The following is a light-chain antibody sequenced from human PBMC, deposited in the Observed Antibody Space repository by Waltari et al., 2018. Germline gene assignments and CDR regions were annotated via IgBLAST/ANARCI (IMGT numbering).Light chain of an antibody. J-gene: IGKJ1*01. CDR2: DTS. CDR3: QERSNWPSWT. V-gene: IGKV3-11*01. CDR1: QSVSRY. Sequence: EIVLTQSPATLSLSPGERATLSCRASQSVSRYFAWYHQKSAHPPRLLIYDTSTRATASPASFIGSGSGTDFILTINSVEAEDFAVYYCQERSNWPSWTFGQGTKVEIK.